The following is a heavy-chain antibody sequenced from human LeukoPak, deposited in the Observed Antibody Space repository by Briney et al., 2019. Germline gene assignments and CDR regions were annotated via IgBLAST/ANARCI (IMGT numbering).Heavy chain of an antibody. CDR3: VPGGLAVSGIDY. D-gene: IGHD6-19*01. Sequence: GGSLRLSCAVSGFTFNNYWMSWVHQAPGKGLEWVANITPDGSDRYYVDSLKGRVTISRDNTKSSLYLQLNSLRAEDTAVYYCVPGGLAVSGIDYRGQGALVTVSS. CDR2: ITPDGSDR. V-gene: IGHV3-7*01. J-gene: IGHJ4*02. CDR1: GFTFNNYW.